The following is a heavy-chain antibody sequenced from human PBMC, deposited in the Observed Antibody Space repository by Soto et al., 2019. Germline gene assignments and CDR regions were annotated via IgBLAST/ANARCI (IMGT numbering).Heavy chain of an antibody. CDR2: IIPIFGKA. D-gene: IGHD3-22*01. J-gene: IGHJ4*02. CDR3: ARPDNSGFYYPY. V-gene: IGHV1-69*12. CDR1: GGTFSTYA. Sequence: QVQLVQSWPEVKKPGSSVKISCKASGGTFSTYAITWVRQAPGQGLEWMGGIIPIFGKANYAQRFQGRVTITVDESTSTAYMELSSLRSEDTAVYYCARPDNSGFYYPYWGQGTLVTVSS.